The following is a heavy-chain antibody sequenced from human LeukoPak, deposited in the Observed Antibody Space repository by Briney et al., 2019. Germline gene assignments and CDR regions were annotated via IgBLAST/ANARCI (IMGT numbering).Heavy chain of an antibody. CDR1: GFTFTSYW. Sequence: GGSLRLSCAASGFTFTSYWMSWVRQAPGKGLEWVANIKEDGSEKYYVDSVKGRFTTSRDNAKNSLYLQMNSLRAEDTAVYYCARSSYDFWSGNFYYIDCWGQGTLVTVSS. V-gene: IGHV3-7*01. CDR2: IKEDGSEK. D-gene: IGHD3-3*01. CDR3: ARSSYDFWSGNFYYIDC. J-gene: IGHJ4*02.